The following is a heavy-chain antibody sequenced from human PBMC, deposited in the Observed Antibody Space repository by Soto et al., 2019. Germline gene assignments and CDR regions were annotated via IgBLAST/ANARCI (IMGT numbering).Heavy chain of an antibody. Sequence: GASVKVSCKASGYSFTNYGFSWLRQAPGQGLEWMGWISAYNGNTNYAQKLQGRVTMTRDTSTSTAYMELRSLRSDDTAVYYCGRDLGSPLDYWGQGTLVTVSS. D-gene: IGHD6-13*01. J-gene: IGHJ4*02. CDR2: ISAYNGNT. CDR1: GYSFTNYG. CDR3: GRDLGSPLDY. V-gene: IGHV1-18*01.